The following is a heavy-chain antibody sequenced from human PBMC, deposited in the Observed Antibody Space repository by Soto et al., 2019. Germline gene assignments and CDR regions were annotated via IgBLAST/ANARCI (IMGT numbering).Heavy chain of an antibody. CDR1: GFTFSSYA. Sequence: GGSLRLSCAASGFTFSSYAMHWVRQAPGKGLEWVAVISYDGSNKYYADSVKGRFTISRDNSKNTLYLQMNSLRAEDTAVYYCARDLRSGHPYYYYGMDVWGQGTTVTVSS. V-gene: IGHV3-30-3*01. CDR3: ARDLRSGHPYYYYGMDV. CDR2: ISYDGSNK. J-gene: IGHJ6*02. D-gene: IGHD3-3*01.